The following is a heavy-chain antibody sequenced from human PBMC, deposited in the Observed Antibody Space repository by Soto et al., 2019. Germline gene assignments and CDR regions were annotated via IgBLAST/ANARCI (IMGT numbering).Heavy chain of an antibody. Sequence: QVQLVESGGGVVQPGRSLRLSCAASGFTFSSYGMHWVRQAPGKGLEWVAVISYDGSNKYYADSVKGRFTISRDNSKNTLYLQMNSLRAEDTAVYYCALLDKDYWGQGTLVTVSS. CDR1: GFTFSSYG. V-gene: IGHV3-30*03. CDR3: ALLDKDY. D-gene: IGHD2-15*01. CDR2: ISYDGSNK. J-gene: IGHJ4*02.